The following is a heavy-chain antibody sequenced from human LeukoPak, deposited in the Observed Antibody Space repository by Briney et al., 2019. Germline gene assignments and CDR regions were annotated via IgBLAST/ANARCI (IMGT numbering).Heavy chain of an antibody. D-gene: IGHD6-13*01. V-gene: IGHV4-39*02. J-gene: IGHJ4*02. CDR1: GGSISSNY. CDR3: ARDVIAAAGTFDY. Sequence: SETLSLTCNVSGGSISSNYWGWIRQPPGKGLEWIGSIYYSGSTYYNPSLKSRVTISVDTSKNQFSLKLSSVTAADTAVYYCARDVIAAAGTFDYWGQGTLVTVSS. CDR2: IYYSGST.